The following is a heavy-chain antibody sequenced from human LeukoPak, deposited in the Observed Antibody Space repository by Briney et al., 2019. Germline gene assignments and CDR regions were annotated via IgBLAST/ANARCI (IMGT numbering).Heavy chain of an antibody. CDR1: GFTFSNYW. J-gene: IGHJ4*02. CDR2: IGQDGRET. Sequence: PGGSLRLSCVVSGFTFSNYWMDWVRQAPGKGLEWVAFIGQDGRETNYAGSVKGRFTISRDNAKNSLYLQMNSLKAEDTAVYYCTKDQNGYNKPGEYWGQGALVTVSS. CDR3: TKDQNGYNKPGEY. V-gene: IGHV3-7*03. D-gene: IGHD5-24*01.